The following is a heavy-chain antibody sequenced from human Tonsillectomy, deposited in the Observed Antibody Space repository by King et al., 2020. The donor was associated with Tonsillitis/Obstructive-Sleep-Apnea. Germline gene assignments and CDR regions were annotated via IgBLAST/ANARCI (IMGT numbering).Heavy chain of an antibody. CDR2: FKSKTDGGTT. J-gene: IGHJ4*02. V-gene: IGHV3-15*01. Sequence: VQLVESGGGFVKPGGSLRISCAVSGFTFSKAWMSWVRPAPGKGLEWVVRFKSKTDGGTTDYAAPVKGSFTISRDDSKNTLYLQMNSLKTEDTAVYYCTTDRFAWVSYWGQGTLVTVSS. CDR3: TTDRFAWVSY. D-gene: IGHD3-10*01. CDR1: GFTFSKAW.